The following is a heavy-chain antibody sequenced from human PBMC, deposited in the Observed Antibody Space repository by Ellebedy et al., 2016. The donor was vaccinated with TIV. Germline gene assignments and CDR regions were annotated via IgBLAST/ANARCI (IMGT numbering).Heavy chain of an antibody. CDR3: AKDTWFGESDY. J-gene: IGHJ4*02. D-gene: IGHD3-10*01. V-gene: IGHV3-23*01. CDR1: GFTFSSYP. CDR2: ISDTGGST. Sequence: GESLKISCAASGFTFSSYPMNWVRQAPGKGLEWVSAISDTGGSTYYADSVKGRFTISRDNSKNTLYLQMNSLRAEDSAVYYCAKDTWFGESDYWGQGTLVTVSS.